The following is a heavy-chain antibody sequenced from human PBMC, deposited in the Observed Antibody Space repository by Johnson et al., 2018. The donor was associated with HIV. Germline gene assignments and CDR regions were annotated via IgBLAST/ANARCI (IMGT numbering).Heavy chain of an antibody. CDR3: ARGITMIAVVKGDAFDM. D-gene: IGHD3-22*01. CDR1: GFTFSSYA. V-gene: IGHV3-23*04. CDR2: LSGTGDST. Sequence: VQLVESGGGLVKPGGSQRLSCAASGFTFSSYAMSWVRQAPGKGLEWVSALSGTGDSTYYADSVKGRFTISRDNSKNTVYLQMNSLRTEDTAVYYCARGITMIAVVKGDAFDMWGQGTMVTVSS. J-gene: IGHJ3*02.